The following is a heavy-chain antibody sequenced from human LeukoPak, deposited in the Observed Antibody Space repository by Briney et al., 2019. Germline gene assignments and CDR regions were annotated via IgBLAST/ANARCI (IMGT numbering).Heavy chain of an antibody. D-gene: IGHD2-21*02. CDR3: AKDSDSVLVTAIFDS. V-gene: IGHV3-23*01. CDR2: ISDSGGGT. J-gene: IGHJ4*02. CDR1: GFTLSIYN. Sequence: GGSLRLSCAASGFTLSIYNMNWVRQAPGKGLEWVSGISDSGGGTSYEDSVKGRFTISRDNSKNTLFLHMNSLRAEDTAVYFCAKDSDSVLVTAIFDSWGQGSLVTVSS.